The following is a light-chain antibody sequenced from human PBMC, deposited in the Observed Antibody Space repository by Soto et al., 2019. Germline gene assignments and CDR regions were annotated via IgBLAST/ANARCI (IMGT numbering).Light chain of an antibody. V-gene: IGLV3-21*02. CDR3: QVWDSSRGV. CDR2: DDS. J-gene: IGLJ3*02. CDR1: NIGSKS. Sequence: SSELTQPPSVSVAPGQTARITCGGNNIGSKSAHWYQQKPGQAPVLVVYDDSDRPSGIPERFSGSNSGNTATLTISRVEAGDEADYYCQVWDSSRGVFGGGTKVTVL.